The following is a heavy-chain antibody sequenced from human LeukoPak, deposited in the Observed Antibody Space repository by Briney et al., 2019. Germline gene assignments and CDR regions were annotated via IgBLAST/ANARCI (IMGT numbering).Heavy chain of an antibody. CDR2: ISRSSSYT. J-gene: IGHJ4*02. CDR3: ARAIRQWLVQTQYYFDY. D-gene: IGHD6-19*01. V-gene: IGHV3-21*05. Sequence: GGSLRLSCAASGFTFSSYSMNWVRQAPGKGLEWVSYISRSSSYTNYADSVKGRFTISRDNAKNSLYLQVNSLRAEDTAVYYCARAIRQWLVQTQYYFDYWGQGTLVTVSS. CDR1: GFTFSSYS.